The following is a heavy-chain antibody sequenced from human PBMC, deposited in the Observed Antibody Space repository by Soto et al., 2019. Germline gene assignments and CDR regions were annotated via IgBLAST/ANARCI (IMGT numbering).Heavy chain of an antibody. D-gene: IGHD3-16*01. CDR3: ARHGGYYFDY. CDR1: GASISSYD. Sequence: LSLTCSVSGASISSYDWSWIRQSPGKGLEWIGCFYYSGSTNYNPSLKSRVTISGDSSKNQFSLKLSSVTAADTAVYYCARHGGYYFDYWGQGTLVTVSS. J-gene: IGHJ4*02. CDR2: FYYSGST. V-gene: IGHV4-59*08.